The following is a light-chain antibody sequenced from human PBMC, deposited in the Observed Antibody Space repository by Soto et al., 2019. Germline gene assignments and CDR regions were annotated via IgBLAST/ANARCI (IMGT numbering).Light chain of an antibody. CDR3: QQYNGS. CDR2: DAS. J-gene: IGKJ1*01. V-gene: IGKV1-5*01. CDR1: QTISTW. Sequence: DIQVTQSPPTLSASVGDRVTITCRASQTISTWMAWYQQKPGKAPKLLVYDASTLQSGVASRFSGSGSGTEFTLIISGLQPDDSATYYCQQYNGSFGQ.